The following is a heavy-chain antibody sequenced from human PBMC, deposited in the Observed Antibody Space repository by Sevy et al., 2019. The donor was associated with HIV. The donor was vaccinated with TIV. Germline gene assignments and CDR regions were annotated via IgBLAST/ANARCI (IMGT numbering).Heavy chain of an antibody. CDR3: AKRGAYNNGWYYLDY. Sequence: GGSLRLSCAASGFTFRTYAMSWVRQAPGKGLEWGSTISDSGGSTYYVDSVKRRFTISRDHSTNTLYLQMNSLRAEDTAVYYCAKRGAYNNGWYYLDYWGQGTLVTVSS. CDR1: GFTFRTYA. CDR2: ISDSGGST. V-gene: IGHV3-23*01. J-gene: IGHJ4*02. D-gene: IGHD6-19*01.